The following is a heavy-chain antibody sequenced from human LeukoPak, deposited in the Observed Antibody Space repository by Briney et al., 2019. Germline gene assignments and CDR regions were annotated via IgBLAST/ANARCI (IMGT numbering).Heavy chain of an antibody. D-gene: IGHD3-10*01. CDR2: IYSGGST. CDR1: GFTVSSNY. J-gene: IGHJ4*02. V-gene: IGHV3-66*02. Sequence: GGSLRLSCAASGFTVSSNYMNWVRQAPGKGLEWVSVIYSGGSTYYADSVKGRFTISRGNSKNTLFLQMSSLRAEDTAVYYCAKDWGVITHSFDYWGQGTLVTVSS. CDR3: AKDWGVITHSFDY.